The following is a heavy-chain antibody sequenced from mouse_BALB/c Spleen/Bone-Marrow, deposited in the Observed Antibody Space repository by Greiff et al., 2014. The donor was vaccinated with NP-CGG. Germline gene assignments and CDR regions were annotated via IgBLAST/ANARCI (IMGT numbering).Heavy chain of an antibody. D-gene: IGHD2-4*01. CDR3: ARDYDYGCAY. V-gene: IGHV1-18*01. CDR2: VNPNNGGT. Sequence: EVQLQQSGPVLVKPGASVKISCKASGYSFTDYYMHWVQQRHGKSLEWIGRVNPNNGGTNYNQKLKGKAIFTVDKSSSTAYMELRSLTSEDSAVYFCARDYDYGCAYWGQGTLVTVSA. J-gene: IGHJ3*01. CDR1: GYSFTDYY.